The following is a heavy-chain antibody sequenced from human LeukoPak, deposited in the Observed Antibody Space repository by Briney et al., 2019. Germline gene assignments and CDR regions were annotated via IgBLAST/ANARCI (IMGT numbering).Heavy chain of an antibody. CDR3: ARENYDFWSGYQNPYYFDY. CDR1: GFTFSSYW. D-gene: IGHD3-3*01. V-gene: IGHV3-7*01. Sequence: PGGSLRLSCAASGFTFSSYWMSWVRQAPGKGLEWVANIKQDGSEKYYVDSVKGRFTISRDNAKNSLYLQMNSLRAEDTAVYYCARENYDFWSGYQNPYYFDYWGQGTLVTVSS. CDR2: IKQDGSEK. J-gene: IGHJ4*02.